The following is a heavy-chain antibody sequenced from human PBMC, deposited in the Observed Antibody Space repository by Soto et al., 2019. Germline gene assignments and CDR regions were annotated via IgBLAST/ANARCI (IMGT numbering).Heavy chain of an antibody. V-gene: IGHV4-59*01. CDR1: GGSINSYY. Sequence: SETLSLTCTVSGGSINSYYWSWIRQPPGKGLEWIGHIYYSGSTNYNPSLKSRVTISVDTSKNQFSLKLSSVTAADTAVYYCARALILTGYYIHDAFDIWGQGTTVTVSS. D-gene: IGHD3-9*01. CDR3: ARALILTGYYIHDAFDI. CDR2: IYYSGST. J-gene: IGHJ3*02.